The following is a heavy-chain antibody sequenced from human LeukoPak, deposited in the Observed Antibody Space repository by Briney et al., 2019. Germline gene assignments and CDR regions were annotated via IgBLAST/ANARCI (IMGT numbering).Heavy chain of an antibody. CDR1: GYTFTSYG. Sequence: ASVKVSCKASGYTFTSYGISWVRQAPGHGLEWMGWISVYNGNTNYAQKLQGRVTMTTDTSTSTAYMELRSLRSDDTAVYYCASPYCSGGTCYAHDAFDIWGQGTMVTVSS. CDR3: ASPYCSGGTCYAHDAFDI. V-gene: IGHV1-18*01. J-gene: IGHJ3*02. CDR2: ISVYNGNT. D-gene: IGHD2-15*01.